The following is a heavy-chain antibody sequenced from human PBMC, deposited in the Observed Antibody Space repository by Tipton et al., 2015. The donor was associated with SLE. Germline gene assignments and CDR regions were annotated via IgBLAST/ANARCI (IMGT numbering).Heavy chain of an antibody. CDR3: ARHATWGITIFGVVDY. CDR1: GGSISSSSYY. J-gene: IGHJ4*02. V-gene: IGHV4-39*01. D-gene: IGHD3-3*01. CDR2: IYYSGST. Sequence: SLTCTVSGGSISSSSYYWGWIRQPPGKGLEWIGSIYYSGSTYYNPSLKSRVTISVDTSKNQFSPKLSSVTAADTAVYYCARHATWGITIFGVVDYWGQGTLVTVSS.